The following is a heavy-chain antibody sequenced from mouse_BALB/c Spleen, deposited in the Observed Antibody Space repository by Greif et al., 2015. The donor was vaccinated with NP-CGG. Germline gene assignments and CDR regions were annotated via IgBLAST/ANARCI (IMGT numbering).Heavy chain of an antibody. CDR1: GFNIKDTY. D-gene: IGHD4-1*01. CDR3: ARKLGRGLYFDY. Sequence: VQLKESGAELVKPGAPVKLSCTASGFNIKDTYMHWVKQRPEQGLEWIGRIDPANGNTKYDPKFQGKATITADTSSNTAYLQLSSLISEDTAVYYCARKLGRGLYFDYWGQGTTLTVSS. J-gene: IGHJ2*01. V-gene: IGHV14-3*02. CDR2: IDPANGNT.